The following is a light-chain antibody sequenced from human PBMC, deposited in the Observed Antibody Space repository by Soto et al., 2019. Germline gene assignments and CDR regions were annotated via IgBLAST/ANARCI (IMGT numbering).Light chain of an antibody. V-gene: IGKV3-15*01. J-gene: IGKJ1*01. Sequence: EIVMTQSPATLSVSPGERATLSFRARQRVSSNLAWYQQKPGQAPRRLIYGASTRATGIPARFSGSGSGTDFTLTISRLEPEDFAVYYCQQYGSSGTFGQGTKVDIK. CDR2: GAS. CDR1: QRVSSN. CDR3: QQYGSSGT.